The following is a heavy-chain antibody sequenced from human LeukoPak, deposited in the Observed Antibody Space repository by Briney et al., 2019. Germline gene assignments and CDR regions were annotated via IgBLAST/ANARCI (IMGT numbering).Heavy chain of an antibody. CDR1: GGSISSGSYY. V-gene: IGHV4-61*02. D-gene: IGHD3-10*01. CDR3: ARGDYGSGIHS. Sequence: SQTLSLTCTVSGGSISSGSYYWSWIRQPAGKGLEWIGRIYTSGSTNYNPSLKSRVTISVDTSKNQFSLKLSSVTAADTAVYYCARGDYGSGIHSWGQGTMVTASS. J-gene: IGHJ3*02. CDR2: IYTSGST.